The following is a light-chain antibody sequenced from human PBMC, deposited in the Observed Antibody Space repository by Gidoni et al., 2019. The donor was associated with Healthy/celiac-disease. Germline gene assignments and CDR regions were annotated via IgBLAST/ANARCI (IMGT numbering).Light chain of an antibody. CDR3: QQYGSSPRT. CDR2: GAC. V-gene: IGKV3-20*01. Sequence: EIVLTQSPGTLSLSPGERATLSCRASQSVSSSYLAWYQQKPGQAPRLLSYGACSRATGIPDRFSGRGAGKDCTLTISRLEPEDFAVYYCQQYGSSPRTFGQGTKVEIK. CDR1: QSVSSSY. J-gene: IGKJ1*01.